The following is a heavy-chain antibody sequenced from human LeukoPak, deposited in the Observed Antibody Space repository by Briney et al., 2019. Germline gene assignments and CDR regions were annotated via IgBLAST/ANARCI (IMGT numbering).Heavy chain of an antibody. CDR1: GSTFSRYA. V-gene: IGHV3-23*01. J-gene: IGHJ4*02. D-gene: IGHD5-12*01. Sequence: GGSLRLSCAASGSTFSRYAISWVRRAPGKGLEWVSAISGSGGSTYYADSVKGRFTISRDNSKNTLYLQMNSLRAEDTAVYYCAKVESMATINYWGQGTLVTVSS. CDR2: ISGSGGST. CDR3: AKVESMATINY.